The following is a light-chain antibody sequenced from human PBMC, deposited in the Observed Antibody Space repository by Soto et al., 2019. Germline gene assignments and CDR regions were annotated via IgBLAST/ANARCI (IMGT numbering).Light chain of an antibody. J-gene: IGKJ3*01. Sequence: DIQMTQSPSSLSAYVGDRVTITCQASPDISNYLNWYQQKPGKAPKLLIYDASNLETGVPSRFSGSGSGTDFTFTISSQQPEDIATYYCQQYDNLPFTFGPGTKVDIK. V-gene: IGKV1-33*01. CDR2: DAS. CDR1: PDISNY. CDR3: QQYDNLPFT.